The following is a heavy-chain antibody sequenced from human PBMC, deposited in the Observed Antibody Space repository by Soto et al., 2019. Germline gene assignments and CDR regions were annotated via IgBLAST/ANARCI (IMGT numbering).Heavy chain of an antibody. D-gene: IGHD3-3*01. Sequence: SVKVSCSTAGGPFTAYAVFWVRQSPGQGLEWMGGIIPLFGTAHYAQKFQGRVTITADESTSTAYMELSSLRSEDTAVFYCARTGVDLSIDDYFDYWGRGTLVTVPS. CDR2: IIPLFGTA. J-gene: IGHJ4*02. CDR3: ARTGVDLSIDDYFDY. CDR1: GGPFTAYA. V-gene: IGHV1-69*01.